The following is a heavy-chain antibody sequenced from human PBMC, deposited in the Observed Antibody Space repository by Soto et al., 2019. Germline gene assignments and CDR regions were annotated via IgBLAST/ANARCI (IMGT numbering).Heavy chain of an antibody. CDR1: GFTFSSYG. J-gene: IGHJ6*02. CDR3: ARVGFTVACGMDV. Sequence: QVQLVESGGGVVQPGRSLRLSCAASGFTFSSYGMHWVRQAPGKGLEWVAVISYEGSNKYYADSVKGRFTIPRDNSKNTLYLQMNSLRAEDTAVYYCARVGFTVACGMDVWGQGTTVTVSS. D-gene: IGHD4-17*01. V-gene: IGHV3-33*01. CDR2: ISYEGSNK.